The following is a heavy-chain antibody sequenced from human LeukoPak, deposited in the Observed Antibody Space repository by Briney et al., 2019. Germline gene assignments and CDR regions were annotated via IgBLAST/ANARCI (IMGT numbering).Heavy chain of an antibody. D-gene: IGHD2-2*01. V-gene: IGHV3-30*18. CDR3: GKDRDIVVVPAASFFDY. CDR2: ISYDGSNK. CDR1: GFTFSSYG. J-gene: IGHJ4*02. Sequence: QPGRSLRLSCAASGFTFSSYGMHWVRQAPGKGLEWVAVISYDGSNKYYADSVKGRFTISRDNSKNTLYLQMNSLRAEDTAVYYCGKDRDIVVVPAASFFDYWGQGTLVTVSS.